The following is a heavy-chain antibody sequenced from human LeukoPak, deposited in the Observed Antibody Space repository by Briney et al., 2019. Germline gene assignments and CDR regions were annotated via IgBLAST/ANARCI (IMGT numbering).Heavy chain of an antibody. D-gene: IGHD2-2*01. CDR3: ARARVGDQLLCGFDY. Sequence: PGGSLRLSCAASGVTVSSSYMSWIRQPPGKGLEWIGEINHSGSTNYSPSLKSRVTISVDTSKNQFSLKLSSVTAADTAVYYCARARVGDQLLCGFDYWGQGTLVTVSS. CDR2: INHSGST. V-gene: IGHV4-34*01. CDR1: GVTVSSSY. J-gene: IGHJ4*02.